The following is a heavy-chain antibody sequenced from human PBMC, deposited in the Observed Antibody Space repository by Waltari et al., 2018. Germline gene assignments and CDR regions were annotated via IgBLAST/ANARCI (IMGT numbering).Heavy chain of an antibody. CDR2: IYHTGST. V-gene: IGHV4-59*08. CDR1: GGSISGYF. J-gene: IGHJ4*02. CDR3: ARWDSRGRYFGD. D-gene: IGHD3-22*01. Sequence: QVQLQQSGPGLVRPSETLSLTCSVSGGSISGYFWNWIRQSPGKGMAWIGYIYHTGSTNYKPSLQSRVTMSVDTSKSQFSLRLSSVTAADTAVYYCARWDSRGRYFGDWGQGTPVIVSS.